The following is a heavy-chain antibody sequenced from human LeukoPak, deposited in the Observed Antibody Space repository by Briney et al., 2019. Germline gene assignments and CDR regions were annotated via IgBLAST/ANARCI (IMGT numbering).Heavy chain of an antibody. CDR1: GYTFTGYY. CDR3: ARGSGYSGYDYLIAVAALDY. D-gene: IGHD5-12*01. J-gene: IGHJ4*02. CDR2: INPNSGGT. Sequence: ASVKVSCKASGYTFTGYYMHWVRQAPGQGLEWMGWINPNSGGTNYAQKFQGRVTMARDTSISTAYMELSRLRSDDTAVYYCARGSGYSGYDYLIAVAALDYWGQGTLVTVSS. V-gene: IGHV1-2*02.